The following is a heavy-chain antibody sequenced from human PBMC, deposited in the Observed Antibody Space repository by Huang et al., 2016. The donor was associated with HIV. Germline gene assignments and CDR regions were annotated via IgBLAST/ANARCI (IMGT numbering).Heavy chain of an antibody. V-gene: IGHV3-48*01. CDR2: VTSSSGSI. CDR3: ARFGSYYYGSGSYLDAFDI. D-gene: IGHD3-10*01. Sequence: EVQLMESGGGLVQPGGSLRLSCAASGFTFSTYNMNWVRQAPGKGLEWVSYVTSSSGSIYYADSVKCRFTISRDNAKNSLYLQMNSLRADDTAVYYCARFGSYYYGSGSYLDAFDIWGQGTMVTVSS. CDR1: GFTFSTYN. J-gene: IGHJ3*02.